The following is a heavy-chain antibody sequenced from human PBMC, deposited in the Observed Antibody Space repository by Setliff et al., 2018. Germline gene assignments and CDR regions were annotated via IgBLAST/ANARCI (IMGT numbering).Heavy chain of an antibody. Sequence: SVKVSCKASGGTFRSYGISWVRQAPGQGLEWMGGTIPSFGSTNYARKFQDRVTIITDESTSTAYMELSSLRTEDTAVYYCAREGVDTRSSTDYRYYMDVWGKGTTVTVSS. CDR2: TIPSFGST. CDR3: AREGVDTRSSTDYRYYMDV. V-gene: IGHV1-69*05. D-gene: IGHD5-18*01. J-gene: IGHJ6*03. CDR1: GGTFRSYG.